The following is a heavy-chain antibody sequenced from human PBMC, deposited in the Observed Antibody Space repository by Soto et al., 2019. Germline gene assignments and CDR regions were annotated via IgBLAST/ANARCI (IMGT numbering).Heavy chain of an antibody. CDR1: GFTFSSYS. Sequence: GSLRLSCAASGFTFSSYSMNWVRQAPGKGLEWVSYISSGSSSIYSDSVEGRFTISRDNAKNSLYLQMSSLRDEDTAVYYCARKSIAGIEYWGQGTLVTVSS. D-gene: IGHD6-13*01. V-gene: IGHV3-48*02. CDR3: ARKSIAGIEY. J-gene: IGHJ4*02. CDR2: ISSGSSSI.